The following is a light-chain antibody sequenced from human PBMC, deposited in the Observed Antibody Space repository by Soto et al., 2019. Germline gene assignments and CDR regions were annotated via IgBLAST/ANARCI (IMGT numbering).Light chain of an antibody. Sequence: EIVLTQSPGTLSLSPGERATLSCRASQSVSSYLAWYQQKPGQAPRLLIYDASNRATGIPDRFSGSGSGTDFTLTINRLEPEDFAVYYCQHYGNSPPSVTFGPGTKVDIK. V-gene: IGKV3-20*01. CDR2: DAS. CDR1: QSVSSY. CDR3: QHYGNSPPSVT. J-gene: IGKJ3*01.